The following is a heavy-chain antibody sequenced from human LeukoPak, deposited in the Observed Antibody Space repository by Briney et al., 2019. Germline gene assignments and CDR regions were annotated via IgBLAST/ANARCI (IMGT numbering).Heavy chain of an antibody. CDR3: ARLSLTVTTLWEWGKDAYYFDY. CDR1: GYSISSGYY. Sequence: SETLSLTCTVSGYSISSGYYWGWIRQPPGKGLEWIGSIYHSGSTYYNPSLKSRVTISVDTSKNQFSLKLSSVTAADTAVYYCARLSLTVTTLWEWGKDAYYFDYWGQGTLVTVSS. D-gene: IGHD4-17*01. CDR2: IYHSGST. J-gene: IGHJ4*02. V-gene: IGHV4-38-2*02.